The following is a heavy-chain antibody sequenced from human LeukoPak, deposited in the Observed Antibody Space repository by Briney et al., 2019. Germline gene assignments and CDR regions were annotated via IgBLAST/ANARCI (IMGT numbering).Heavy chain of an antibody. CDR2: SNSGGST. J-gene: IGHJ4*02. CDR3: AKDRVGAILYFDN. D-gene: IGHD1-26*01. V-gene: IGHV3-23*01. CDR1: GFTFSRYG. Sequence: GGSLRLSCAASGFTFSRYGMSWVRQAPGKGLEWVSASNSGGSTYYADSVKGRFTISRDNSKNTLYLQMNSLRPEDTAVYYCAKDRVGAILYFDNWGQGTLVTVSS.